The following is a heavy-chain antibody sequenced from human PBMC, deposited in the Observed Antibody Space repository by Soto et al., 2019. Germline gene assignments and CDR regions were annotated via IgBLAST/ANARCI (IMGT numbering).Heavy chain of an antibody. J-gene: IGHJ4*02. CDR3: ARAPDDDVTVAGPCPGY. CDR2: ISGSGGST. V-gene: IGHV3-23*01. CDR1: GFTFSSYA. D-gene: IGHD6-19*01. Sequence: PGGSLRLSCAASGFTFSSYAMSWVRQAPGKGLEWVSAISGSGGSTYYADSVKGRFTISRDNSKNTLYLQMNSLRAEDTAVYYCARAPDDDVTVAGPCPGYWGQGTLVTVSS.